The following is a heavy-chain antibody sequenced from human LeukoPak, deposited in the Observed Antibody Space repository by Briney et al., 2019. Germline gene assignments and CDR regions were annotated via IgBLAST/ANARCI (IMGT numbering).Heavy chain of an antibody. D-gene: IGHD5-24*01. V-gene: IGHV4-30-4*08. Sequence: PSETLSLTCTVSGGSISSGDYYWSWIRQPPGKGLEWIGYIYCSGSTYYNPSLKSRVTISVDTSKNQFSLKLSSVTAADTAVYYCARFQSKMGSDAFDIWGQGTMVTVSS. CDR3: ARFQSKMGSDAFDI. J-gene: IGHJ3*02. CDR2: IYCSGST. CDR1: GGSISSGDYY.